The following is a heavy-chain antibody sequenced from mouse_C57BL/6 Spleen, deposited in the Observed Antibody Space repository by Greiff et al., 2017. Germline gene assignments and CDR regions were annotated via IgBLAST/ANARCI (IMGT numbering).Heavy chain of an antibody. CDR2: IYPRSGNT. Sequence: QVQLKQSGAELARPGASVKLSCKASGYTFTSYGISWVKQRTGQGLEWIGEIYPRSGNTYYNEKFKGKATLTADKSSSTAYMELRSLTSEDSAVYFCARLRADWYFDVWGTGTTVTVSS. CDR3: ARLRADWYFDV. D-gene: IGHD1-1*01. CDR1: GYTFTSYG. V-gene: IGHV1-81*01. J-gene: IGHJ1*03.